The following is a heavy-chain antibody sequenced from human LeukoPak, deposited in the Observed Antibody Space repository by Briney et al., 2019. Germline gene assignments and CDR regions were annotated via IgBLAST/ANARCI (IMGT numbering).Heavy chain of an antibody. CDR3: ARLWFGELWNDY. Sequence: GASVKVSCKASGDTVTSYGISWVRQAPGQGLEWMGWISTYNGNTNYAQKLQGRVTMTTDTSTSTAYMELRSLRSDDTAVYYCARLWFGELWNDYWGQGTLVTVSS. J-gene: IGHJ4*02. D-gene: IGHD3-10*01. V-gene: IGHV1-18*01. CDR2: ISTYNGNT. CDR1: GDTVTSYG.